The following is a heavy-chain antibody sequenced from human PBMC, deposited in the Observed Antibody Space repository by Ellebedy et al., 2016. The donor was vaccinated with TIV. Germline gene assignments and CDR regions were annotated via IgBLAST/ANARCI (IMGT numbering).Heavy chain of an antibody. CDR1: GFTFSNYA. D-gene: IGHD3-10*01. J-gene: IGHJ4*02. CDR2: ISGDDT. V-gene: IGHV3-23*01. Sequence: PGGSLRLSCAASGFTFSNYAMTWVRQAPGKGLEWVSAISGDDTHYVNSVKGRFTISRDTSNNTLVLQMNSLRVEDTAGYFCARDVPGSGWALDYWGQGTLVTVSS. CDR3: ARDVPGSGWALDY.